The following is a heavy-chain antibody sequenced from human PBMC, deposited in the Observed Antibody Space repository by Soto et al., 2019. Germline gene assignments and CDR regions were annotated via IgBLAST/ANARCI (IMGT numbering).Heavy chain of an antibody. CDR1: GFPFTNHG. J-gene: IGHJ4*02. Sequence: GGSLRLSCAASGFPFTNHGIHWVRQSPGKGLEWLAVISYDGNKEFYADSVKGRFTISRDNSKSTVYLQMNNLRPEDTAVYYCAKDLNRVGILVYGRCDDWRKGTLVTVXS. CDR2: ISYDGNKE. D-gene: IGHD3-10*01. V-gene: IGHV3-30*18. CDR3: AKDLNRVGILVYGRCDD.